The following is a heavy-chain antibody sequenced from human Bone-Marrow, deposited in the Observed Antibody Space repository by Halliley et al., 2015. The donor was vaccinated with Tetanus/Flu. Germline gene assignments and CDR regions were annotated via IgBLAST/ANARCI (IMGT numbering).Heavy chain of an antibody. J-gene: IGHJ4*02. V-gene: IGHV3-33*01. CDR2: IWYDESQK. Sequence: VAVIWYDESQKFYADSVTGRFTVSRDNSKNTLFRQMNNRRAEDTAVYYCARDATITARPPDHWGQGTLVTVSS. CDR3: ARDATITARPPDH. D-gene: IGHD6-6*01.